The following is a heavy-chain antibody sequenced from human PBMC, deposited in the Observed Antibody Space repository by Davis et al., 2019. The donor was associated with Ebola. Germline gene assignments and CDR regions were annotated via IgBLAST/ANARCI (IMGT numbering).Heavy chain of an antibody. V-gene: IGHV7-4-1*02. CDR3: ARDRPAAPYGMDV. Sequence: AASVKVSCKASGYTFTGYYMHWVRQAPGQGLEWMGWINTNTGNPTYAQGFTGRFVFSLDTSVSTAYLQISSLKAEDTAVYYCARDRPAAPYGMDVWGKGTTVTVSS. CDR2: INTNTGNP. D-gene: IGHD2-2*01. CDR1: GYTFTGYY. J-gene: IGHJ6*04.